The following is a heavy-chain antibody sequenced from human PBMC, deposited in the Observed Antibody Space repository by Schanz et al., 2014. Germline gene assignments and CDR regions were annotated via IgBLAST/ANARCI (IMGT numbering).Heavy chain of an antibody. CDR3: ARLSVAGRPHVNYWYFDL. D-gene: IGHD6-19*01. Sequence: QVHLVQSGAEVHKPGASLKISCKASGYTFTNFFLHWVRQAPGQGLEWMGIINPIGGSTTYAQKFRGAVTLTTDTSTDTAYLELTSLRSEDTAVYYCARLSVAGRPHVNYWYFDLWGRGTLVAVSP. J-gene: IGHJ2*01. CDR1: GYTFTNFF. V-gene: IGHV1-46*01. CDR2: INPIGGST.